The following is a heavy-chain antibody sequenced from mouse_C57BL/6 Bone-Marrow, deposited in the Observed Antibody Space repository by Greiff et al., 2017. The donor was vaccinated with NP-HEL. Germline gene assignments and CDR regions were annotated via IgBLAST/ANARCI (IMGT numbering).Heavy chain of an antibody. CDR2: IWGDGST. CDR3: AKSPRRRFYAMDE. J-gene: IGHJ4*01. CDR1: GFSLTSYG. V-gene: IGHV2-3*01. Sequence: QVQLKQSGPGLVAPSQSLSITCTVSGFSLTSYGVSWVRQPPGKGLEWLGVIWGDGSTNYHSALISRLSISKDNSKSKVCVKMNSMKNEDTETDYGAKSPRRRFYAMDEGGQGTSVTVSS.